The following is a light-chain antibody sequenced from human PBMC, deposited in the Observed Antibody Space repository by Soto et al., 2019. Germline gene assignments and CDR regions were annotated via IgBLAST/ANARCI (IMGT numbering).Light chain of an antibody. V-gene: IGLV4-69*01. CDR3: QTWGTGTVV. Sequence: QLVLTQSPSASASLGALVKLTCTLSSGHSSYAIAWHQQQPEKGPRYLMKLNSDGSHSKGDGIPDRFSGSSSGAERYLTISSLQSEDEADYYCQTWGTGTVVFGGGTKLTGL. CDR1: SGHSSYA. J-gene: IGLJ2*01. CDR2: LNSDGSH.